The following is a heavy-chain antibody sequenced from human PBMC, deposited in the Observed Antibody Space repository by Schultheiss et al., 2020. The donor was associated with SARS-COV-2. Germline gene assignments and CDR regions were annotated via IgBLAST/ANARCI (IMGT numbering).Heavy chain of an antibody. Sequence: GGSLRLSCAASGFTFSSYWMSWVRQAPGKGLEWVANIKEDESEKYYVDSVKGRFTISRDNAKNSLYLQMNSLRAEDTAVYYCARDQTCSSTSCYPGPYYYYYYYGMDVWGQGTTVTVAS. V-gene: IGHV3-7*01. CDR1: GFTFSSYW. CDR2: IKEDESEK. CDR3: ARDQTCSSTSCYPGPYYYYYYYGMDV. J-gene: IGHJ6*02. D-gene: IGHD2-2*01.